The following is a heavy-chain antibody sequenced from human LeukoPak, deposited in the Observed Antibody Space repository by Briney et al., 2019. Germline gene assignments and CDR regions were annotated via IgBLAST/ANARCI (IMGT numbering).Heavy chain of an antibody. Sequence: SQTLSLTCTVSGASISSGSYYWSWIRQRPGKGLEWIGYIYNSGTYYNPSLKSRVTISVDTSKNQFSLKLSSVTAADTAVYYCARKAGGYRYVNAFDIWGQGTLVTVSS. CDR1: GASISSGSYY. D-gene: IGHD5-18*01. J-gene: IGHJ3*02. CDR2: IYNSGT. CDR3: ARKAGGYRYVNAFDI. V-gene: IGHV4-31*03.